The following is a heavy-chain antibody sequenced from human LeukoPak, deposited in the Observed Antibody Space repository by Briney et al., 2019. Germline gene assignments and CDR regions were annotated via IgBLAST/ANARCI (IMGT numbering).Heavy chain of an antibody. J-gene: IGHJ4*02. V-gene: IGHV3-23*01. CDR1: GFTFSSYA. CDR3: AKVSEVVPAAGDNLIDY. D-gene: IGHD2-2*01. Sequence: PGGSLRLSCAASGFTFSSYAMSWVRQAPGKGLEWVSAISGSGGSTYYADSVKGRFTISRDNSKNTLYLQMNSLRAEDTAVYYCAKVSEVVPAAGDNLIDYWGQGTLVTVSS. CDR2: ISGSGGST.